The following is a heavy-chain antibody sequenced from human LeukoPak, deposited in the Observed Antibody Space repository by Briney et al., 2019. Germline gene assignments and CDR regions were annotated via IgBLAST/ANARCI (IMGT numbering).Heavy chain of an antibody. J-gene: IGHJ3*02. CDR1: GFTFDDYG. V-gene: IGHV3-20*04. CDR2: INWNGGST. Sequence: GGSLRLSCAASGFTFDDYGMSWVRQAPGKGLEWVSGINWNGGSTGYADSVKGRFTISRDNAKNSLYLQMNSLRAEGTALYYCARGASSGYYSSFDIWGQGTMVTVSS. CDR3: ARGASSGYYSSFDI. D-gene: IGHD3-22*01.